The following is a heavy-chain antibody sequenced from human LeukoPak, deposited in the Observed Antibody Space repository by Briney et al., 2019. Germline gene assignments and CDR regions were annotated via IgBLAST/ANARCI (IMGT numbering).Heavy chain of an antibody. J-gene: IGHJ4*02. CDR3: ARGRGSGWYAYYFGY. CDR1: GGSFSGYY. Sequence: SETLSLTCAVYGGSFSGYYWSWIRQPPGKGLEWIGEINHSGSTNYNPSLKSRVTISVDTSKNQFSLKLSSVTAADTAVYYCARGRGSGWYAYYFGYWGQGTLVTVSS. CDR2: INHSGST. D-gene: IGHD6-19*01. V-gene: IGHV4-34*01.